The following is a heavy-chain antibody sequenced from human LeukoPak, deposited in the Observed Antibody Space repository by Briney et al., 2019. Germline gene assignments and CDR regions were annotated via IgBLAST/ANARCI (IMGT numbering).Heavy chain of an antibody. CDR3: AKDAPQDAFDI. J-gene: IGHJ3*02. V-gene: IGHV3-7*03. CDR1: GFTFSSYW. CDR2: IKQDGSEK. Sequence: GGSLRLSCAASGFTFSSYWMSWVRQAPGKGLEWVANIKQDGSEKYYVDSVKGRFTISRDNAKNSLYLQMNSLRAEDTAVYYCAKDAPQDAFDIWGQGTMVTVSS.